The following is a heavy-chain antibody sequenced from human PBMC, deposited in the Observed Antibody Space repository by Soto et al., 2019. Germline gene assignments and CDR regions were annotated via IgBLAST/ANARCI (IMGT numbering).Heavy chain of an antibody. V-gene: IGHV4-39*01. Sequence: SETLSLTCTVSGGSVSTNSYSWGCIRQSPGKGLEWIGTIYSSENTYYNPSLLSRVTISVDTSKNEFSLRLSSVTAADTAVYYCARLNGYCISTNCHGYYGMDVWGQGTTVTVSS. CDR2: IYSSENT. J-gene: IGHJ6*02. CDR3: ARLNGYCISTNCHGYYGMDV. CDR1: GGSVSTNSYS. D-gene: IGHD2-2*03.